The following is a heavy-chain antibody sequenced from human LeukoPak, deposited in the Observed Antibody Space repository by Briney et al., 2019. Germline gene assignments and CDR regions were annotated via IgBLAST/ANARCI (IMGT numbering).Heavy chain of an antibody. CDR1: GDSVSSNSAT. V-gene: IGHV6-1*01. Sequence: SQTLSLTCAISGDSVSSNSATWNWIRQSPSRGLEWLGRAYYRSNWDNDYAVSVKSRITINPDTSKNQFSLQLKSVTPEDTAVYYCASNYYGSGSYYSHFDYWGQGTLVTVSS. CDR3: ASNYYGSGSYYSHFDY. D-gene: IGHD3-10*01. J-gene: IGHJ4*02. CDR2: AYYRSNWDN.